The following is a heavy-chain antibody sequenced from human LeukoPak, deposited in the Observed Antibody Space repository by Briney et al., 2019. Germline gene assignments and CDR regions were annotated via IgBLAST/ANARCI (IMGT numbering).Heavy chain of an antibody. CDR1: GGSISSGSYY. D-gene: IGHD3-22*01. V-gene: IGHV4-61*02. CDR2: IYTSGST. CDR3: ARGLRAYDSSGYYQSPTFDY. Sequence: SETLFLTCTVSGGSISSGSYYWSWIRQPAGKGLEWIGRIYTSGSTNYNPSLKSRVTMSVDTSKNQFSLKLSSVTAADTAVYYCARGLRAYDSSGYYQSPTFDYWGQGTLVTVSS. J-gene: IGHJ4*02.